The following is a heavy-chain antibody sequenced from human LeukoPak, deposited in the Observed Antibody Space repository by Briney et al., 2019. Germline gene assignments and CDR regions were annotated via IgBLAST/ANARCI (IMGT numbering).Heavy chain of an antibody. CDR2: IYYSGST. Sequence: SSETLSLTCTVSGGSISSGGYYWSWIRQPPGKGLEWIGYIYYSGSTNYNPSLKSRVTISVDTSKNQFSLKLSSVTAADTAVYYCARDNIVVVPAAPIGPETYYYYGMDVWGQGTTVTVSS. CDR3: ARDNIVVVPAAPIGPETYYYYGMDV. CDR1: GGSISSGGYY. V-gene: IGHV4-61*08. J-gene: IGHJ6*02. D-gene: IGHD2-2*01.